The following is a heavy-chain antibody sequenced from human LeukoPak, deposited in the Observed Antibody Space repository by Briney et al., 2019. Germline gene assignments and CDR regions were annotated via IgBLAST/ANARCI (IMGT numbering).Heavy chain of an antibody. Sequence: SETLSLTCSVSGGSTNNYYWTWIRQPAGTGLEWVGRIHSTGRTHYKPTLKSRVTISVDTSKKQFSLKLTSVTAADSAVYYCARGVQVRGGSTFVYQYYYMDVWGRGTTVNVSS. V-gene: IGHV4-4*07. D-gene: IGHD3-10*01. CDR2: IHSTGRT. CDR3: ARGVQVRGGSTFVYQYYYMDV. J-gene: IGHJ6*03. CDR1: GGSTNNYY.